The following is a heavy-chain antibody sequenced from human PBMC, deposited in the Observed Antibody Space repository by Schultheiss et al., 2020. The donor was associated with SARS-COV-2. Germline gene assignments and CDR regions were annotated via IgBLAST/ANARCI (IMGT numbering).Heavy chain of an antibody. CDR2: IYYSGST. J-gene: IGHJ4*02. CDR3: ARAHSVVVAATHFDY. CDR1: GGSISSGGYY. D-gene: IGHD2-15*01. V-gene: IGHV4-31*03. Sequence: TLSLTCTVSGGSISSGGYYWSWIRQHPGKGLEWIGYIYYSGSTYYNPSLKSRVTISVDTSKNQFSLKLSSVTAADTAVYYCARAHSVVVAATHFDYWGQGTLVTVSS.